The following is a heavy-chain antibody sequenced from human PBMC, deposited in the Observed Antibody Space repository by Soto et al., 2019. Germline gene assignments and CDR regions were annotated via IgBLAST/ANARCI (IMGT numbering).Heavy chain of an antibody. J-gene: IGHJ6*02. CDR2: SPPIFGTS. Sequence: QVQLVQSGAEVKKPGSSVKVSCKASGGTFSTYSISWVRQAPGQGLEWMGGSPPIFGTSKYAQNFQGRVTITADESTSTAYMELSSLRSDDTAVYCCARGGRYPKSSSYYGMDVWGQGTKVTVSS. V-gene: IGHV1-69*01. CDR1: GGTFSTYS. D-gene: IGHD1-20*01. CDR3: ARGGRYPKSSSYYGMDV.